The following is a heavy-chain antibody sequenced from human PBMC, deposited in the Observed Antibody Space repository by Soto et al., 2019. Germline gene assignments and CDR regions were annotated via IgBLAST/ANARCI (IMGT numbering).Heavy chain of an antibody. CDR2: ISSSGSTI. D-gene: IGHD3-22*01. CDR1: GFTFSSYE. V-gene: IGHV3-48*03. Sequence: PGGSLRLCCAASGFTFSSYEMNWVRQAPGKGLEWVSYISSSGSTIYYADYLKGRFTISRDNAKNSLYPQMNSLRAEDTAVYYCPTLVDIPWGQGTLVTGSS. CDR3: PTLVDIP. J-gene: IGHJ5*02.